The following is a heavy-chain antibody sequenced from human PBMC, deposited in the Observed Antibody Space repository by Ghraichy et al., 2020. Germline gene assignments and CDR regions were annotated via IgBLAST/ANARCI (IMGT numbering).Heavy chain of an antibody. D-gene: IGHD5-12*01. V-gene: IGHV4-39*01. J-gene: IGHJ4*02. CDR1: GGSISSSSYY. CDR3: ASTLLGSGYERMFEY. CDR2: IYYSGST. Sequence: SETLSLTCTVSGGSISSSSYYWGWIRQPPGKGLEWIGSIYYSGSTYYNPSLKSRVTISVDTSKNQFSLKLSSVTAADTAVYYCASTLLGSGYERMFEYWGPGPLVPVTS.